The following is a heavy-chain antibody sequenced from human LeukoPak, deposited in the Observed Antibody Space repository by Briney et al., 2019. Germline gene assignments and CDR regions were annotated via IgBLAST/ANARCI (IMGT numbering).Heavy chain of an antibody. Sequence: GGSLRLSCTASGFTFSGYAMHWVRQAPGKGLEWVAVISYDGSNKYYADSVKGRFTISRDNSKNTLYLQMNSLRAEDTAVYYCAKDWYYDFWSGYWSYTDYWGQGTLVTVSS. D-gene: IGHD3-3*01. CDR3: AKDWYYDFWSGYWSYTDY. CDR1: GFTFSGYA. V-gene: IGHV3-30*18. CDR2: ISYDGSNK. J-gene: IGHJ4*02.